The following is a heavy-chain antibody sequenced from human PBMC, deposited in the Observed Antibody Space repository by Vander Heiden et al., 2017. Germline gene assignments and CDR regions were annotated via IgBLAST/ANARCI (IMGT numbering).Heavy chain of an antibody. CDR2: ISYDGSNK. D-gene: IGHD2-2*02. J-gene: IGHJ4*02. CDR3: AKLYCSSTVCYIDY. Sequence: QVHLVESGGGVVQPGGSLRPSCAASGFPFSNYGLHWVRQAPGKGLEWVSVISYDGSNKYYANTLKGRFTISRDNSKNTLFLQMNSLRTEDTALYYCAKLYCSSTVCYIDYWGQGTLVTVSS. V-gene: IGHV3-30*18. CDR1: GFPFSNYG.